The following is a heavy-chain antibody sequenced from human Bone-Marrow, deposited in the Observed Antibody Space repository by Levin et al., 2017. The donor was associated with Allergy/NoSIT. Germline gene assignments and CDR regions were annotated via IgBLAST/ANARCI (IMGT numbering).Heavy chain of an antibody. D-gene: IGHD6-19*01. Sequence: GESLKISCSASGFTFSSYAMHWVRQAPGKGLEYVSAISSNGGSTYYADSVKGRFTISRDNSKNTLYLQMSSLRAEDTAVYYCVKRSLPYSSGWYRGGAFDIWGQGTMVTVSS. CDR1: GFTFSSYA. CDR2: ISSNGGST. CDR3: VKRSLPYSSGWYRGGAFDI. J-gene: IGHJ3*02. V-gene: IGHV3-64D*06.